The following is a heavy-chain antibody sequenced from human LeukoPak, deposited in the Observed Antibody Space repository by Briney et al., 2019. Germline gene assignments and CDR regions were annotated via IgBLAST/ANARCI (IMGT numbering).Heavy chain of an antibody. J-gene: IGHJ3*02. CDR3: AKAGLWFGENDAFDI. Sequence: GGSLRLSCAASGFTFSSYWMSWVRQAPGKGLEWVAYIKQDVTEKYYVDSVKGRFTISRDNAKNSLYLQMNSLRAEDTALYYCAKAGLWFGENDAFDIWGQGTMVTVSS. CDR1: GFTFSSYW. CDR2: IKQDVTEK. V-gene: IGHV3-7*03. D-gene: IGHD3-10*01.